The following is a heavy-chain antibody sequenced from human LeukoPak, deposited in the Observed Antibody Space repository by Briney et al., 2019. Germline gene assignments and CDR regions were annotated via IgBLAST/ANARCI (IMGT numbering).Heavy chain of an antibody. Sequence: ASVKVSCKASGYTFTSYGISWVRQAPGQGLEWMGWISGYNGKTNYAENFRGRVTMTTDTSTSTAYMELRSLRSDDTAVYYCARDLVHHRLLDTVYNWFDPWGQGTLVTVSS. V-gene: IGHV1-18*01. CDR2: ISGYNGKT. J-gene: IGHJ5*02. CDR1: GYTFTSYG. CDR3: ARDLVHHRLLDTVYNWFDP.